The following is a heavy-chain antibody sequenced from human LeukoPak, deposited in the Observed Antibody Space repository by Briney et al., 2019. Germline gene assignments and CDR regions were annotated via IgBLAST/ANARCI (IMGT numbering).Heavy chain of an antibody. CDR2: IYFTGTT. Sequence: SETLSLTCTVSGGSINDQCWSWIRQPPGMGLEWVGYIYFTGTTNYNPSLKSRVTISLDKSKNQFSLKLSSVTATDTAIYYCARGGGSPRNWGQGTLVTVSS. V-gene: IGHV4-59*11. J-gene: IGHJ4*02. D-gene: IGHD3-10*01. CDR1: GGSINDQC. CDR3: ARGGGSPRN.